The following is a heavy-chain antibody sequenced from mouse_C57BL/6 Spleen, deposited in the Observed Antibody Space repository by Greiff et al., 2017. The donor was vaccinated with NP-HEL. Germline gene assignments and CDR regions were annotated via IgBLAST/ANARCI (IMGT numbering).Heavy chain of an antibody. J-gene: IGHJ4*01. V-gene: IGHV5-9-1*02. CDR3: TRAYYDYVLYYYAMDY. D-gene: IGHD2-4*01. CDR1: GFTFSSYA. CDR2: ISSGGDYI. Sequence: EVKLMESGEGLVKPGGSLKLSCAASGFTFSSYAMSWVRQTPEKRLEWVAYISSGGDYIYYADTVKGRFTISRDNARNTLYLQMSSLKSEDTAMYYCTRAYYDYVLYYYAMDYWGQGTSVTVSS.